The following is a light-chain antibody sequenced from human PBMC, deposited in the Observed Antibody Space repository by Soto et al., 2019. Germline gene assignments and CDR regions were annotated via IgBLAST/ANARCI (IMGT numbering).Light chain of an antibody. CDR3: CSYAGSSLWV. CDR1: SSDVGGYNY. Sequence: QSAPTQPRSVSGSPGQSVTISCTGTSSDVGGYNYVSWYQQYPGKAPQLVIYDVSKRPSGVPDRFYGSKSGNTASLTISGLQAEDEADYSCCSYAGSSLWVFGGGTKLTVL. CDR2: DVS. J-gene: IGLJ3*02. V-gene: IGLV2-11*01.